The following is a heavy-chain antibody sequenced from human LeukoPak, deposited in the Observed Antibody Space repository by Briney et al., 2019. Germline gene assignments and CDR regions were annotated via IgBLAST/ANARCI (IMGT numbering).Heavy chain of an antibody. CDR3: ARDPKPLGYGDYDY. V-gene: IGHV1-2*02. Sequence: ASVKISCKASGYTFTGYYMHWVRQAPGQGLEWMGWINPNSGGTNYAQKFQGRVTMTRDTSINTAYMELSRPRSDDTAVYYCARDPKPLGYGDYDYWGQGTLVTVSS. CDR2: INPNSGGT. J-gene: IGHJ4*02. D-gene: IGHD4-17*01. CDR1: GYTFTGYY.